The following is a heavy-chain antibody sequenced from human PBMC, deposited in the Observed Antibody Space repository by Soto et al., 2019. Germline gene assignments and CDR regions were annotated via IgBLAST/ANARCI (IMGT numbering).Heavy chain of an antibody. CDR2: INAGNGNT. CDR1: GYTFTSYA. V-gene: IGHV1-3*05. D-gene: IGHD6-13*01. J-gene: IGHJ4*02. Sequence: QVQLVQSGAEEKKPGASVKVSCKASGYTFTSYAMDWVRQAPGQRLEWMGWINAGNGNTKYSQKFQGRVPITRDTSASTAYMELSSLRSEDTAVYYCARAPGGPGIAEYWCQGTLVTVSS. CDR3: ARAPGGPGIAEY.